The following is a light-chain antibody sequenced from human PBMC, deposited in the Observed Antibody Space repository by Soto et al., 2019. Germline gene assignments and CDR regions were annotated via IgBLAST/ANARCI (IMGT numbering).Light chain of an antibody. CDR2: GAS. Sequence: EIVMTQSPATLSVSPGERATLSCRASQSVSSNLAWYQQKPGQAPRLLIYGASTRATGIPARVSGSGSGTEFSHTISSLQSEDFAVYYCQQYNNWPPWTFGQGTKVEI. CDR3: QQYNNWPPWT. V-gene: IGKV3-15*01. J-gene: IGKJ1*01. CDR1: QSVSSN.